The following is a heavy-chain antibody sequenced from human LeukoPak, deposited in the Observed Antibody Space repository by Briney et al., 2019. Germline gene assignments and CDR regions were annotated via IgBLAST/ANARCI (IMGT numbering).Heavy chain of an antibody. Sequence: PSETLSLTRTVSGGSISSGGYYWSWIRQHPGKGLEWIGYIYYSGGTYYNPSLKSRVTISVDTSKNQFSLKLSSVTAADTAVYYCARVSSLWFGEVNWFDPWGQGTLVTVSS. J-gene: IGHJ5*02. CDR2: IYYSGGT. CDR1: GGSISSGGYY. D-gene: IGHD3-10*01. CDR3: ARVSSLWFGEVNWFDP. V-gene: IGHV4-31*03.